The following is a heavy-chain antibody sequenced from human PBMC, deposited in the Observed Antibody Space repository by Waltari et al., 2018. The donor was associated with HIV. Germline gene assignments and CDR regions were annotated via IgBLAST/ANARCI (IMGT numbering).Heavy chain of an antibody. CDR1: GRSFSDYY. D-gene: IGHD3-10*01. J-gene: IGHJ4*02. Sequence: QVQLQQWGAGLLKPSETLSLTCAVSGRSFSDYYLSWIRQPPGKGLEWNGEINHSGSTNYNPSLNSRVTISVDTSKNQFSLKLSSVTAADTAVYYCARGGNYYRSGSYYKLDYWGQGTLVTVSS. CDR2: INHSGST. V-gene: IGHV4-34*01. CDR3: ARGGNYYRSGSYYKLDY.